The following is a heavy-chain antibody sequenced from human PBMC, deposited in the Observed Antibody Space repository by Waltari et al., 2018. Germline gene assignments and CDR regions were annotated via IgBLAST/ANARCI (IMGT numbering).Heavy chain of an antibody. D-gene: IGHD1-20*01. Sequence: QVQLQQWGAGLLKSSETLSLTCAVYGGSFSGYYGSWIRQPPGKELEWIGEIHPSGRTDYKSSLQSRVTIMLDTSKNHLSLKWTSVTAADPAVYYCARGLDNAKTGYWGQGTLVTVSS. CDR1: GGSFSGYY. CDR2: IHPSGRT. CDR3: ARGLDNAKTGY. V-gene: IGHV4-34*01. J-gene: IGHJ4*02.